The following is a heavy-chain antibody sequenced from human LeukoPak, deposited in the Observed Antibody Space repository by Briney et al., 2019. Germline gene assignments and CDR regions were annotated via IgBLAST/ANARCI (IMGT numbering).Heavy chain of an antibody. Sequence: SVKVSCKASGGTFSSYAISWVRQAPGQGLEWMGGIIPIFGTANYAQKFQGRVTITADESTSTAYMELSSLRSEDTAVYYCARDRNVVVPAAMTAGNWFDPWGQGTLVTVSS. J-gene: IGHJ5*02. CDR2: IIPIFGTA. CDR1: GGTFSSYA. CDR3: ARDRNVVVPAAMTAGNWFDP. D-gene: IGHD2-2*01. V-gene: IGHV1-69*01.